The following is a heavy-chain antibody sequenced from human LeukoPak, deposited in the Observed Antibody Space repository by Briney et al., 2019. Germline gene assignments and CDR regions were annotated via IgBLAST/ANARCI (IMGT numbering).Heavy chain of an antibody. CDR3: ARDQYSSYLYYFDY. J-gene: IGHJ4*02. Sequence: GGSLRLSCAAFGFTFSSYGMHWVRQAPGKGLEWVAVISYDGSNKYYADSVKGRFTISRDNSKNTLYLQMNSLRAEDTAVYYCARDQYSSYLYYFDYWGQGTLVTVSS. D-gene: IGHD3-22*01. CDR2: ISYDGSNK. CDR1: GFTFSSYG. V-gene: IGHV3-30*03.